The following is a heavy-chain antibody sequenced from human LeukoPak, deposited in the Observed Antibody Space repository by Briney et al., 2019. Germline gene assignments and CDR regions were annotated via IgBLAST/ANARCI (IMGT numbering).Heavy chain of an antibody. J-gene: IGHJ1*01. Sequence: GGSLRLSCAASGFTFSDYAMHWVRQAPGKGLEWVAVIFYDGSTKYYADSVKGRFTISRDNSKNTLYLQMNSLRAEDTAVYYCAKEATAEYFQHWGQGTLVTVSS. CDR1: GFTFSDYA. CDR2: IFYDGSTK. CDR3: AKEATAEYFQH. V-gene: IGHV3-30*04. D-gene: IGHD5-12*01.